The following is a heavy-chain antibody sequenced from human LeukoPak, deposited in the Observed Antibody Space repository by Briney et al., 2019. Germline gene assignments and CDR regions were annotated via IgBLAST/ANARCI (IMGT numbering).Heavy chain of an antibody. J-gene: IGHJ4*02. CDR1: GGSISSSSYY. Sequence: PSETLSLTCTVSGGSISSSSYYWGWIRQPPGKGLEWVSVIYSGGSTYYADSVKGRFTISRDNSKNTLYLQMNSLRGEDTAVFYCATQSLSLHGSGSGPLDYWGQGALVTVSS. V-gene: IGHV3-53*01. CDR2: IYSGGST. D-gene: IGHD3-10*01. CDR3: ATQSLSLHGSGSGPLDY.